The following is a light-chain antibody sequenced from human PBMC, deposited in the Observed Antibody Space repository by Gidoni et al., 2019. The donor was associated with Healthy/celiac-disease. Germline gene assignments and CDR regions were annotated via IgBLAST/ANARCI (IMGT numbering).Light chain of an antibody. CDR3: QACDSSTALYV. CDR2: QDS. Sequence: SYELTQPPSVSVSPGQTASITCSGEKLGDKYACWYQQTPGQSPVLVIYQDSNRPSVIPVRFSGSNSVNTATLTISGTQAMDEDDYYCQACDSSTALYVFGTGTKVTVL. V-gene: IGLV3-1*01. CDR1: KLGDKY. J-gene: IGLJ1*01.